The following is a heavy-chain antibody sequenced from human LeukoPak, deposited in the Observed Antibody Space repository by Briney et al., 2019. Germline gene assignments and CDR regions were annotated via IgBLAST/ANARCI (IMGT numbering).Heavy chain of an antibody. D-gene: IGHD3-22*01. CDR3: ARGRAYYDSTGYFL. CDR1: GGSISNYY. J-gene: IGHJ4*02. CDR2: IYYSGST. V-gene: IGHV4-59*01. Sequence: SETLSLTCTVSGGSISNYYWSWIRQPPGKGLEWIGHIYYSGSTNYNASRKSRVTISVDTSKNQFSLKLTSVTAADTAVYYCARGRAYYDSTGYFLWGQGTLVTVSS.